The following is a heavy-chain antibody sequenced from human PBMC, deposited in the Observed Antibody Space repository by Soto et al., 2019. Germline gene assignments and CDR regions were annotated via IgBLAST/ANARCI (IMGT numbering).Heavy chain of an antibody. Sequence: PGESLRLSCKGSGYSFTSYWISWVRQMPGNGLEWMGRIDRSDSYTNYSPAFEGHVTISADNSISIAYLQRCSQNSSNTAMYYCARHKASYDILTGYYDYWGQGTLVAFGS. CDR2: IDRSDSYT. CDR3: ARHKASYDILTGYYDY. D-gene: IGHD3-9*01. V-gene: IGHV5-10-1*01. J-gene: IGHJ4*02. CDR1: GYSFTSYW.